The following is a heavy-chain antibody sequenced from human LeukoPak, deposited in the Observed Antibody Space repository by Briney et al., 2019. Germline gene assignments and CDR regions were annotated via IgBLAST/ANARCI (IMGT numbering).Heavy chain of an antibody. CDR1: GVTFSSYA. CDR3: ARVPGNWNDVDPYYYYYYMDV. D-gene: IGHD1-1*01. Sequence: SVKVSCKASGVTFSSYAISWVRQAPGQGLEWMGGIIPIFGTANYAQKFQGRVTITTDESTSTAYMELSSLRSEDTAVYYCARVPGNWNDVDPYYYYYYMDVWGKGTTVTVSS. J-gene: IGHJ6*03. V-gene: IGHV1-69*05. CDR2: IIPIFGTA.